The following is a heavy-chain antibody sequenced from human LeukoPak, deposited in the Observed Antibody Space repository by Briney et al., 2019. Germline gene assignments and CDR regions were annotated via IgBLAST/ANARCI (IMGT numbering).Heavy chain of an antibody. CDR2: INQDGGVQ. V-gene: IGHV3-7*02. CDR3: ARARDGYNVDY. Sequence: GGSLRLSCAASGFTFSSHWMNWVRQAPGKGLEWVANINQDGGVQYYVDSVKGRFTISRDNAENSLYLQMNSLRAEDTAVYYCARARDGYNVDYWGQGTLVTVSS. D-gene: IGHD5-24*01. J-gene: IGHJ4*02. CDR1: GFTFSSHW.